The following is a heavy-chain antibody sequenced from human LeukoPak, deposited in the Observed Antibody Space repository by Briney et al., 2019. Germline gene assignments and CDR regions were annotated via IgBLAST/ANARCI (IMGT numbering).Heavy chain of an antibody. CDR3: ARSAVAGTGEWFDP. D-gene: IGHD6-19*01. CDR2: TYYRSKWHY. V-gene: IGHV6-1*01. Sequence: SQTLSLTCVISGESVSSNSVAWSWLRRSPSRGLEWLGRTYYRSKWHYEYATTVRSRIMITPDTSWNQFSLQLNSVTPEDTAVYYCARSAVAGTGEWFDPWGQGTLVTVSS. J-gene: IGHJ5*02. CDR1: GESVSSNSVA.